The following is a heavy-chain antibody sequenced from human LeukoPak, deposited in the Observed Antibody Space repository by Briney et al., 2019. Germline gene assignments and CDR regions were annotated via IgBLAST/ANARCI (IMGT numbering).Heavy chain of an antibody. CDR1: GPHFSTYG. Sequence: PGGSLRPSCEAAGPHFSTYGMHRVRQAPGNGPEGVANMKEDGSEEYYVDSVKGRFTISRDNAKNSLYLQMNSLRAEDTAVYYCARTLRTFNWFDPWGQGTLVTVSS. V-gene: IGHV3-7*01. CDR2: MKEDGSEE. CDR3: ARTLRTFNWFDP. D-gene: IGHD3-16*01. J-gene: IGHJ5*02.